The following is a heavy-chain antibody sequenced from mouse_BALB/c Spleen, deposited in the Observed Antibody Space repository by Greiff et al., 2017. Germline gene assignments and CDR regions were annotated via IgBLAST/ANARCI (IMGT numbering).Heavy chain of an antibody. CDR3: ARYYYGSSWFAY. CDR2: ISSGGGNT. CDR1: GFTFSSYT. J-gene: IGHJ3*01. V-gene: IGHV5-9*03. Sequence: EVQGVESGGGLVKPGGSLKLSCAASGFTFSSYTMSWVRQTPEKRLEWVATISSGGGNTYYPDSVKGRFTISRDNAKNNLYLQMSSLRSEDTALYYCARYYYGSSWFAYWGQGTLVTVSA. D-gene: IGHD1-1*01.